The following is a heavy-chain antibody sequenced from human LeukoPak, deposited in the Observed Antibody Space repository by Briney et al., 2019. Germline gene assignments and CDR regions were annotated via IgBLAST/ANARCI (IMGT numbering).Heavy chain of an antibody. J-gene: IGHJ4*02. CDR1: LASITNYF. Sequence: SETLSLTCSVSLASITNYFWTWVRQPPGKGLEFIGYVYYNGSANYNPSLKSRATISVAMSKSQFSLKLTSVTATDTALYYCASFDSSGTMDYWGQGTLVTV. V-gene: IGHV4-59*01. CDR3: ASFDSSGTMDY. CDR2: VYYNGSA. D-gene: IGHD3-22*01.